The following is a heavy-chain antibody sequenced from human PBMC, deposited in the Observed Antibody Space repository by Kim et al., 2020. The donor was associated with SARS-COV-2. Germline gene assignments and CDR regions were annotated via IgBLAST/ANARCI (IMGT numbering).Heavy chain of an antibody. CDR1: GFTFINYW. D-gene: IGHD6-13*01. Sequence: GGSLRLSCAGSGFTFINYWMHWVRQPPGKGPVWVSRINSDGSSISYADSVKGRFTISRDNAKNTLYLQMNSLRAEDTAMYYCARVHHSSTWFIDYWGQGT. J-gene: IGHJ4*02. V-gene: IGHV3-74*01. CDR2: INSDGSSI. CDR3: ARVHHSSTWFIDY.